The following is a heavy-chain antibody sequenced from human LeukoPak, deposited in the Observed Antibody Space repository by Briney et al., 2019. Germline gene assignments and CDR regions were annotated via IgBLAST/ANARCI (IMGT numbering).Heavy chain of an antibody. CDR1: GYTFTGFY. V-gene: IGHV1-2*06. Sequence: ASVKVSCKASGYTFTGFYMHWVRQAPGQWLEWMGRINPNSGGTNYAQKFQGRVTLTRGTSISTAYMELSRLRSDDTAVYYCARGGLGGSYYLIDYWGQGTLVTVSS. D-gene: IGHD1-26*01. CDR3: ARGGLGGSYYLIDY. J-gene: IGHJ4*02. CDR2: INPNSGGT.